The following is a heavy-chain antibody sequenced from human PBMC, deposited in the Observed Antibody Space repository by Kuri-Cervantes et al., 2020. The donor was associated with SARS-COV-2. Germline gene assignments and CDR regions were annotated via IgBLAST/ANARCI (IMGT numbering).Heavy chain of an antibody. CDR2: ISSSGSII. CDR3: AREIAAAGIDY. CDR1: GFTFNNYE. V-gene: IGHV3-48*03. J-gene: IGHJ4*02. D-gene: IGHD6-13*01. Sequence: GGSLRLSCAASGFTFNNYEMNWVRQAPGKGLEWVSYISSSGSIIYYADSVKGRFAISRDNAKNSLYLQMNSLRAEDTAVYYCAREIAAAGIDYWGQGTLVTVSS.